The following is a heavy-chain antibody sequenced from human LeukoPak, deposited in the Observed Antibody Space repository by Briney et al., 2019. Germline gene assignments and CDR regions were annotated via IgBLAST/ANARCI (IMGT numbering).Heavy chain of an antibody. D-gene: IGHD2-2*01. J-gene: IGHJ6*03. CDR1: GGIFSSYA. CDR3: AGYCSSTSCYEISDYYYYMDV. V-gene: IGHV1-69*13. CDR2: IIPIFGTA. Sequence: ASVKVSCKASGGIFSSYAISWVRQAPGQGLEWMGGIIPIFGTANYAQKFQGRVTITADESTSTAYMELSSLRSEDTAVYYCAGYCSSTSCYEISDYYYYMDVWGKGTTVTVSS.